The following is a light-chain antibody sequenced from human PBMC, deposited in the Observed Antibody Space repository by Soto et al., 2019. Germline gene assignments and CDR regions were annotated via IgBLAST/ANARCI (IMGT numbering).Light chain of an antibody. CDR3: QQYNNWPRT. J-gene: IGKJ1*01. V-gene: IGKV3D-15*01. CDR2: GAS. CDR1: QSVGRN. Sequence: IRLTHSPATLSGTRGDRTTLWCGASQSVGRNLVWFQQKSGRAPRLLIYGASSRAAGIPDRFSASGFGTEFNLSISSLQSEDFAVYSCQQYNNWPRTFGQGTKVDIK.